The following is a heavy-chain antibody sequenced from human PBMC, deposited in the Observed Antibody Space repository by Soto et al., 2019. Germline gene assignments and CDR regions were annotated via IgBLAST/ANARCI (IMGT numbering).Heavy chain of an antibody. CDR1: GASMNSYR. J-gene: IGHJ5*02. CDR3: ARDQGVAAAGITWFDP. CDR2: IHSSGST. V-gene: IGHV4-4*07. Sequence: SETRSLTWTVSGASMNSYRWSWSRQPAGKGLEWIGHIHSSGSTNYNPSLKSRVTMSVDTSKNQFSLRLMSLTAADTAVYYCARDQGVAAAGITWFDPWGQGSLVTVSS. D-gene: IGHD6-13*01.